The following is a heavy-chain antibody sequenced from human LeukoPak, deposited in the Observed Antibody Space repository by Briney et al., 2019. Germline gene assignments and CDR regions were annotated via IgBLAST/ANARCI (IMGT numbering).Heavy chain of an antibody. V-gene: IGHV4-34*01. J-gene: IGHJ6*02. CDR1: GGSFSGYY. Sequence: SETLSLTCAVYGGSFSGYYWSWIRQPPGKGLEWIGEINHSGSTNYNPSLKSRVTISADTSKNQFSLKLSSVTAADTAVYYCASALLSSGWYRSNYYYGMDVWGQGTTVTVSS. CDR3: ASALLSSGWYRSNYYYGMDV. D-gene: IGHD6-19*01. CDR2: INHSGST.